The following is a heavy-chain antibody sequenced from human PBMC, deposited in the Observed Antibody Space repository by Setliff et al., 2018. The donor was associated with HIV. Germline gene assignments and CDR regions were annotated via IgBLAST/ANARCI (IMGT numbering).Heavy chain of an antibody. CDR3: NIYYYYYMDV. J-gene: IGHJ6*03. CDR2: INHSGST. CDR1: GGSFSGYY. Sequence: LSLTCAVYGGSFSGYYWSWIRQPPGKGLEWIGEINHSGSTNYNPSLKSRVTISVDTSKNQFSLKLSSVTAADTAVYYCNIYYYYYMDVWGKGTTVTSP. V-gene: IGHV4-34*01.